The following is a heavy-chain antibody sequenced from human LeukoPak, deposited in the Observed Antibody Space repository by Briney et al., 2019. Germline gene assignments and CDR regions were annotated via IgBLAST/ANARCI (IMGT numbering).Heavy chain of an antibody. D-gene: IGHD5-18*01. CDR2: MNPNSGNT. V-gene: IGHV1-8*01. Sequence: ASVKVSCKASGYTLTSYDINWVRQATGQGLEWMGWMNPNSGNTGYAQKFQGRVTMTRNTSISTAYMELSSLRSEDTAVYYCARVIGDVDTGVYDAFDIWGQGTMVTVSS. CDR3: ARVIGDVDTGVYDAFDI. CDR1: GYTLTSYD. J-gene: IGHJ3*02.